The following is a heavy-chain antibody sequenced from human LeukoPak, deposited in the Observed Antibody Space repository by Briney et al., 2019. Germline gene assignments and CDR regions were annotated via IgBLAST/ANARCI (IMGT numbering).Heavy chain of an antibody. J-gene: IGHJ1*01. CDR1: GYTFTSYG. CDR3: ATHSRGYYYVNPLWQD. CDR2: ISAYNGNT. V-gene: IGHV1-18*01. Sequence: ASVKLSCKSSGYTFTSYGISWVRQAPGQPLEWMEWISAYNGNTNYAQKLQGRVTMTTDTSTNTAYMELRSLRSDDTAVYYCATHSRGYYYVNPLWQDWGQGTLVIVSS. D-gene: IGHD3-22*01.